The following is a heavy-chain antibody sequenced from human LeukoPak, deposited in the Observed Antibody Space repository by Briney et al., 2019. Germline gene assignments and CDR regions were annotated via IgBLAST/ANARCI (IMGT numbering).Heavy chain of an antibody. J-gene: IGHJ4*02. CDR2: ISYDGSNK. CDR3: ARDEIVGVFSNFDY. Sequence: PGGSLRLSCAASGFTFSSYGMHWVRQAPGKGLEWVAVISYDGSNKYYADSVKGRFTISRDNSKNTLYLQMNSLRAEDTAVYYCARDEIVGVFSNFDYWGQGTLVTVSS. D-gene: IGHD1-26*01. V-gene: IGHV3-30*03. CDR1: GFTFSSYG.